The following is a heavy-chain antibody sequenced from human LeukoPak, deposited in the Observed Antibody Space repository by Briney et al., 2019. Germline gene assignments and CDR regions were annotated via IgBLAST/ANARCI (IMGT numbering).Heavy chain of an antibody. V-gene: IGHV3-23*01. D-gene: IGHD2-2*01. CDR2: ISGSGGST. CDR1: GFTFSSYA. CDR3: AKDSRCSSTSCSDYYYYGMDV. Sequence: GGSLRFSCAASGFTFSSYAMSWVRQAPGKGLEWVSAISGSGGSTYYADSVKGRFTISRDNSKNTLYLQMNSLRAEDTAVYYCAKDSRCSSTSCSDYYYYGMDVWGQGTTVTVSS. J-gene: IGHJ6*02.